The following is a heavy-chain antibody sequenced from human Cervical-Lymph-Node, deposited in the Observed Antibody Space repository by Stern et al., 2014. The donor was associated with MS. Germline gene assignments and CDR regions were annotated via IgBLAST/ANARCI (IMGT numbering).Heavy chain of an antibody. CDR2: ITTHNGNT. CDR3: ARSSSWYFDY. V-gene: IGHV1-18*01. J-gene: IGHJ4*02. D-gene: IGHD6-13*01. Sequence: QVQLVQSGTEVKKPGASVKVSCKASGYTFTSYGLSWGRQVPGQGLEWMGWITTHNGNTDYAQKVQDRVTLTTDTSTNTAYMELRSLRSDDTAVYYCARSSSWYFDYWGQGTLVTVSS. CDR1: GYTFTSYG.